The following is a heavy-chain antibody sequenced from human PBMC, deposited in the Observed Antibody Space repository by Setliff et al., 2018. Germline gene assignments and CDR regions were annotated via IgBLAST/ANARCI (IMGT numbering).Heavy chain of an antibody. CDR1: GGSINSSTYNSRSYY. J-gene: IGHJ4*02. D-gene: IGHD1-1*01. CDR3: ARTGTYRYFDY. CDR2: IYYSGNN. Sequence: SETLSLTCTVSGGSINSSTYNSRSYYWGWIRQPPGKGLEWIGRIYYSGNNYYNASLKSRLTISVDTSKNQFSLKLRSATAADTAVYYCARTGTYRYFDYWGQGILVTVSS. V-gene: IGHV4-39*01.